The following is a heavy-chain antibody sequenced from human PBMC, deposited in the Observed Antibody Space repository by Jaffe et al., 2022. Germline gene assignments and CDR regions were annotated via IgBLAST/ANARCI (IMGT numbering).Heavy chain of an antibody. V-gene: IGHV3-11*01. Sequence: QVQLVESGGGLVKPGGSLRLSCAASGFTFSDYYMSWIRQAPGKGLEWVSYISSSGSTIYYADSVKGRFTISRDNAKNSLYLQMNSLRAEDTAVYYCARDLYCSSTSCYGDLYFDYWGQGTLVTVSS. CDR2: ISSSGSTI. CDR1: GFTFSDYY. D-gene: IGHD2-2*01. J-gene: IGHJ4*02. CDR3: ARDLYCSSTSCYGDLYFDY.